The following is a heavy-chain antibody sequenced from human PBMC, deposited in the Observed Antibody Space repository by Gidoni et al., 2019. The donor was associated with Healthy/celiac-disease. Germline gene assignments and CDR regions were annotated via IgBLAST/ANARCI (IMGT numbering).Heavy chain of an antibody. D-gene: IGHD3-10*01. Sequence: QVQLVESGGGVVQPGRSLRLSCAASGFTFSSYAMHWVRQAPGKGLEWVAVISYDGSNKYYADSVKGRFTISRDNSKNTLYLQMNSLRAEDTAVYYCAREGAPIMVRGVIGDYWGQGTLVTVSS. CDR2: ISYDGSNK. CDR1: GFTFSSYA. V-gene: IGHV3-30-3*01. J-gene: IGHJ4*02. CDR3: AREGAPIMVRGVIGDY.